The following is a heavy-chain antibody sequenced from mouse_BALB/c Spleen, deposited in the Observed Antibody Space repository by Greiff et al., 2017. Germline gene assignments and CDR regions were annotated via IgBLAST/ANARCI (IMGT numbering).Heavy chain of an antibody. J-gene: IGHJ3*01. Sequence: EVQLQQSGPGLVKPSQSLSLTCTVTGYSITSDYAWNWIRQFPGNKLEWMGYISYSGSTSYNPSLKSRISITRDTSKNQFFLQLNSVTTEDTATYYCATSNYVLAYWGQGTLVTVSA. CDR2: ISYSGST. CDR3: ATSNYVLAY. V-gene: IGHV3-2*02. CDR1: GYSITSDYA. D-gene: IGHD2-5*01.